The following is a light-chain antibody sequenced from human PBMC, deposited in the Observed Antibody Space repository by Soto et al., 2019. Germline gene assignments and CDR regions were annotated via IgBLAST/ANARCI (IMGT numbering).Light chain of an antibody. J-gene: IGKJ1*01. CDR3: KHYNSYST. CDR2: KAS. Sequence: DIQMTQSPSTLTASVGDRVTITCRASQSISGWLAWYQQKPGKAPKLLIYKASSLESGVSSRFSGSGSGTEFTLTISTLQSVDFAPYYCKHYNSYSTFGRGTKVQIK. CDR1: QSISGW. V-gene: IGKV1-5*03.